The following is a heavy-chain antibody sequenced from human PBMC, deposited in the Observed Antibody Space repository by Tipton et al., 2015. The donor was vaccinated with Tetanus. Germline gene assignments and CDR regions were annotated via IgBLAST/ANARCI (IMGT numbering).Heavy chain of an antibody. CDR3: AGPALLSTYGLDI. J-gene: IGHJ3*02. V-gene: IGHV3-48*01. CDR1: GFTFSTYN. D-gene: IGHD2-8*01. CDR2: ISSGSGNTK. Sequence: SLRLSCAASGFTFSTYNMNWVRQAPGKGLEWVSFISSGSGNTKYYTDSVKGRFTIARDNAKNSLYLQMNSLRVEDTAVYYCAGPALLSTYGLDIWGQGTMVTVSS.